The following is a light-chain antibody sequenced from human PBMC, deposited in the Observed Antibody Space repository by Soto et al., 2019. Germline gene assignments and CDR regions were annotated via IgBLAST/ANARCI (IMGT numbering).Light chain of an antibody. V-gene: IGKV1-5*03. Sequence: DIQMPQSPSTPCGSVGDRVTISRRASQTISSRLGWYQKKPEKAPKLLNYEASSLESGVPSRFSGSGSGTEFTLTISSLHPDNFATYDCQQYNSYLTFVQGTKVDIK. CDR1: QTISSR. CDR2: EAS. CDR3: QQYNSYLT. J-gene: IGKJ1*01.